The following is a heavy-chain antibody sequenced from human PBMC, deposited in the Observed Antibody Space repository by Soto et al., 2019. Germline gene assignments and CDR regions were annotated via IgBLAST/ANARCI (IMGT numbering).Heavy chain of an antibody. D-gene: IGHD1-26*01. CDR2: IYGGST. Sequence: SETLSLTCSVSGASISSSDYYWGWIRQPPGQGLEWIGSIYGGSTYYNPSLKSRVTISVDTSKNQFSLRLSSVTAADTAVFYCARVFPTGSYHNGNWSLPWGQGTLVTVPQ. V-gene: IGHV4-39*01. CDR1: GASISSSDYY. CDR3: ARVFPTGSYHNGNWSLP. J-gene: IGHJ5*02.